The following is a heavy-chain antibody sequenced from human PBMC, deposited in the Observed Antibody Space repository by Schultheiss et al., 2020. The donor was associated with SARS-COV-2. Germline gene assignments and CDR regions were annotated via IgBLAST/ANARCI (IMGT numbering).Heavy chain of an antibody. Sequence: SQTLSLTCTVSGGSVSSGSYYWSWIRQPPGKGLEWIGYIYYSGSTYYNPSLKSRVTISVDTSKNQFSLKLSSVTAADMAVYYCARGPYYDFWSGYSVYYYYGMDVWGQGTTVTVSS. CDR3: ARGPYYDFWSGYSVYYYYGMDV. CDR1: GGSVSSGSYY. CDR2: IYYSGST. J-gene: IGHJ6*02. V-gene: IGHV4-61*01. D-gene: IGHD3-3*01.